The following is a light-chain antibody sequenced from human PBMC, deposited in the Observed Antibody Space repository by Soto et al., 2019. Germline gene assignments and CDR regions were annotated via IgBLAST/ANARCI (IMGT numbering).Light chain of an antibody. V-gene: IGLV2-23*01. J-gene: IGLJ3*02. CDR2: EGS. CDR1: SSDVGSYNL. Sequence: QSALTQPASVSGSPGQSITISCTGTSSDVGSYNLVSWYQQHPCKSPKLMIYEGSKRPSGVSNRFSGAQSGNTASLTISGLQAEDEADYYCCSYAGSSTWVFGGGTKLTVL. CDR3: CSYAGSSTWV.